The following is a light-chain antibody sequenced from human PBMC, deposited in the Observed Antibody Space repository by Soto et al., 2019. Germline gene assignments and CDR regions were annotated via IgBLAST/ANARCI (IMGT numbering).Light chain of an antibody. CDR1: QSLLDSDDGNTY. CDR3: QQSYNIPRT. Sequence: DIVMTQTPRSLPVTPGEPASISCRSSQSLLDSDDGNTYLAWYQQKPGKAPKLLIYATSNLESGVPSRFSGGGSGTDFTLTISSLQPEDFATYYCQQSYNIPRTFGQGTRLEIK. CDR2: ATS. J-gene: IGKJ5*01. V-gene: IGKV2-40*01.